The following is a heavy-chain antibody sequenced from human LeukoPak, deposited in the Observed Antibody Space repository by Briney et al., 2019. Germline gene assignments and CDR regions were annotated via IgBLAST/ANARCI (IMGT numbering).Heavy chain of an antibody. CDR1: GFILNNYW. V-gene: IGHV3-7*03. CDR2: IKEDGSEQ. J-gene: IGHJ6*02. Sequence: GGSLRLSCAASGFILNNYWMNWVRQAPGKGLEWVANIKEDGSEQYYVDSAKGRFTISRDNAKKSLYLQMNSLRAEDTAVYFCGMAMDVWGQGTTVTVSS. CDR3: GMAMDV.